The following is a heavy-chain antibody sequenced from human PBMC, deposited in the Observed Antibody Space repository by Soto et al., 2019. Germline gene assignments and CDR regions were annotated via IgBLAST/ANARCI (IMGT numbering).Heavy chain of an antibody. CDR3: ARSYNWRYFDY. CDR1: GGYIGSYY. J-gene: IGHJ4*02. D-gene: IGHD1-1*01. Sequence: SETLSLSCTVSGGYIGSYYWSCTRQPPGKGLEWIGYIYYSGSTNYNPSLQSRVTISVDTSKNQFSRKLSSVTAADTAVYYCARSYNWRYFDYWGQGTLVTVYS. CDR2: IYYSGST. V-gene: IGHV4-59*01.